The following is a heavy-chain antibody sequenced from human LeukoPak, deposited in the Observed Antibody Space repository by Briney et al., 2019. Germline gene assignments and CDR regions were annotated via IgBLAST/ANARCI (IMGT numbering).Heavy chain of an antibody. CDR2: IYYSGST. D-gene: IGHD5-18*01. V-gene: IGHV4-59*08. CDR1: GGSMSPYH. Sequence: SETLSLTCTVSGGSMSPYHWGWIRQPPGKGLEWTGYIYYSGSTNYNPSLKSRVTISVDTSKNQFSLKLSSVTAADTAVYYCARRRGYSYDNWYFDLWGRGTLVTVSS. J-gene: IGHJ2*01. CDR3: ARRRGYSYDNWYFDL.